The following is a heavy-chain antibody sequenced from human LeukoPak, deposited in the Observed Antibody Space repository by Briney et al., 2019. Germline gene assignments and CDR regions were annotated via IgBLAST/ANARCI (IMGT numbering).Heavy chain of an antibody. CDR2: IYPGDSDT. CDR3: ARRSSYYYDSSGYFDY. V-gene: IGHV5-51*01. CDR1: GYSFTSYW. D-gene: IGHD3-22*01. Sequence: GESLKISCKGSGYSFTSYWIGWVRQMPGKGLEWMGIIYPGDSDTRYSPSFQGQVTISADESISTAYLQWSSLKASDTAMYYCARRSSYYYDSSGYFDYWGQGTLVTVSS. J-gene: IGHJ4*02.